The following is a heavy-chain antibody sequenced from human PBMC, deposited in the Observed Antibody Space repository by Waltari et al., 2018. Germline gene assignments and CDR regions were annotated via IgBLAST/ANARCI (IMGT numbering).Heavy chain of an antibody. CDR3: ATPFYNWDDPLHS. Sequence: EVQLLESGGGLVQPGGSLEPSCAAPGFTLRNFPINWVRLAPGTGLEWVSAITVADDTYYADSLRGRFTISRDSSKDTVHLQINGLRVEDTAVYYCATPFYNWDDPLHSWGQGTQVTVSS. J-gene: IGHJ4*02. CDR1: GFTLRNFP. D-gene: IGHD1-20*01. V-gene: IGHV3-23*01. CDR2: ITVADDT.